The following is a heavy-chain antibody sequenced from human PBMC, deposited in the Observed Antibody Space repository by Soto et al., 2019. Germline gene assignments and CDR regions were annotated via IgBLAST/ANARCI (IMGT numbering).Heavy chain of an antibody. V-gene: IGHV5-10-1*01. J-gene: IGHJ3*02. CDR3: ARTFYYDSRGGAFDI. CDR2: IDPSDSYT. D-gene: IGHD3-22*01. Sequence: GESLKISCKGSGYSFTSYWIGWVRQMPGKGLEWMGRIDPSDSYTNYSPSFQGHVTISADKSISTAYLQWSSLKASDTAMYYCARTFYYDSRGGAFDIWGQGTMVTVSS. CDR1: GYSFTSYW.